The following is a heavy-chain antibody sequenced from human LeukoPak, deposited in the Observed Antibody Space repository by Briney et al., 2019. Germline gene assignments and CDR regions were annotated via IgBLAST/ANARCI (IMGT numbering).Heavy chain of an antibody. CDR3: ARGTMFPYYFDY. CDR1: TFTFSTYN. D-gene: IGHD3-10*02. Sequence: GGSLRLSCAASTFTFSTYNMNWVRQAPGKGLEWVSSITSSSTYTFYADSVRGRFTISRDNAKNSLYLQMNSLRAEDTAVYYCARGTMFPYYFDYWGQGTLVTVSS. CDR2: ITSSSTYT. V-gene: IGHV3-21*01. J-gene: IGHJ4*02.